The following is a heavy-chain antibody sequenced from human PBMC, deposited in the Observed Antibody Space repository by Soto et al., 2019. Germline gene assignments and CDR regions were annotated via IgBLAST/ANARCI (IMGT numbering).Heavy chain of an antibody. CDR1: SGSISSPNW. Sequence: SETLSLTCAVSSGSISSPNWWSWVRQPPGKGLEWIGEIYHSGSTRYNPSLQSRVTISVDTCKNQFSLRLTSVAAADTAVYYCARQAPYGSVRIYDYWGQGSLVTVSS. CDR3: ARQAPYGSVRIYDY. D-gene: IGHD3-10*01. V-gene: IGHV4-4*02. J-gene: IGHJ4*02. CDR2: IYHSGST.